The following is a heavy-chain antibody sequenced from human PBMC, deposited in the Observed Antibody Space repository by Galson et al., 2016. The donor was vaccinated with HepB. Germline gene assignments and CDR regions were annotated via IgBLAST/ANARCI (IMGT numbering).Heavy chain of an antibody. V-gene: IGHV2-70*01. Sequence: PALVKPTQTLTLTCTVSGFSLTTRGVGVAWIRQPPGKALEWLALIDWDGDEYYSTSLETRLTISKDTSKNQVVLTMTNMDPVDTATYYCARSRAVAGTDYYYYVMDVWGQGTPVTVFS. D-gene: IGHD6-19*01. CDR1: GFSLTTRGVG. CDR3: ARSRAVAGTDYYYYVMDV. CDR2: IDWDGDE. J-gene: IGHJ6*02.